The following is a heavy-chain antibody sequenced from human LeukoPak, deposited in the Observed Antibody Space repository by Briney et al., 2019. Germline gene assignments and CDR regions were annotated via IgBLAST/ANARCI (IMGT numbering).Heavy chain of an antibody. D-gene: IGHD3-10*01. V-gene: IGHV4-38-2*02. Sequence: SETLSLTCTVSGYSISSGYYWGWIRQPPGKGLEWIGSIYLSGSTYYNPSLKSRVTISVDTSKNHFSLKLSSVTAADTAVYYCARETPYGSGSYPFDYWGQGILVTVSS. CDR2: IYLSGST. CDR1: GYSISSGYY. CDR3: ARETPYGSGSYPFDY. J-gene: IGHJ4*02.